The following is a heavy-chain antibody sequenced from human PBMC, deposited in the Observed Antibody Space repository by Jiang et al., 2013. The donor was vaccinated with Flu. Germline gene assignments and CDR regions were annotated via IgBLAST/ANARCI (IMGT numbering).Heavy chain of an antibody. J-gene: IGHJ4*02. CDR3: ARGRKGHSYAYHY. CDR1: GDSISNYY. Sequence: GSGLVKPSETLSLTCTVSGDSISNYYWSWIRQPPGKGLEWIGYIYSSGRTNYNSSLKSRVSILIDTSKNQFSLNVSSVTAADTAVYYCARGRKGHSYAYHYWGQGTLVTVSS. D-gene: IGHD3-16*01. V-gene: IGHV4-59*01. CDR2: IYSSGRT.